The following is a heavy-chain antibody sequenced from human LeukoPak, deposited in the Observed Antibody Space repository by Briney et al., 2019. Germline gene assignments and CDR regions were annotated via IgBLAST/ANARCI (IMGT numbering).Heavy chain of an antibody. Sequence: PGGSLRLSCAASGFTFSSYGMHWGRQAPGRGLEWVAVISYDGCNKYYADSVKGRFTISRDNSKNTLYLQMNSLRAEDTAVYYCALRSGWGQGTLVTVYS. CDR3: ALRSG. J-gene: IGHJ4*02. CDR1: GFTFSSYG. CDR2: ISYDGCNK. V-gene: IGHV3-30*03. D-gene: IGHD3-3*01.